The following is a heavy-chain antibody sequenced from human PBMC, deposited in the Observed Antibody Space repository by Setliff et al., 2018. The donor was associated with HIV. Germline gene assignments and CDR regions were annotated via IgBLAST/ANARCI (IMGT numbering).Heavy chain of an antibody. Sequence: ASVKVSCKASGYTFTDYFMHWVRQAPGQGLEWMGWISPDNGNRRILRRFQGRVTMTRDTSINTAYMELSGLTSDDTAVYYCARQLSNSFDYWGQGTLVTVSS. J-gene: IGHJ4*02. D-gene: IGHD1-1*01. CDR2: ISPDNGNR. CDR3: ARQLSNSFDY. CDR1: GYTFTDYF. V-gene: IGHV1-2*02.